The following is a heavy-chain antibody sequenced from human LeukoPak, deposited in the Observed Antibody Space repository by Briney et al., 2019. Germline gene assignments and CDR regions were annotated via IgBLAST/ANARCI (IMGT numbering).Heavy chain of an antibody. CDR3: ARDTRQQLVHFLNWFDP. Sequence: ASVKVSCKASGYTFTSYGISWVRQAPGQGLEWMGWISAYNGNTNYAQKLQGRVTMTTDTSTSTAYMELRSLRSDDTAVYYCARDTRQQLVHFLNWFDPWGQGTLVTVSS. CDR2: ISAYNGNT. V-gene: IGHV1-18*01. J-gene: IGHJ5*02. D-gene: IGHD6-13*01. CDR1: GYTFTSYG.